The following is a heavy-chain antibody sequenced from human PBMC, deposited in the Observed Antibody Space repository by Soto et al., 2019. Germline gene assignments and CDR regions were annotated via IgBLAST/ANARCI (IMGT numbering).Heavy chain of an antibody. D-gene: IGHD5-12*01. J-gene: IGHJ6*02. CDR1: GGSISSSNW. Sequence: PSETLSLTCAVSGGSISSSNWWSWVRQPPGKGLEWIGEIYHSGSTNYNPSLKSRVTISVDKSKNQFSLKLSSVTAADTAVYYCARKRGYSGYDGSYYYYGMDVWGQGTTVTVSS. CDR3: ARKRGYSGYDGSYYYYGMDV. V-gene: IGHV4-4*02. CDR2: IYHSGST.